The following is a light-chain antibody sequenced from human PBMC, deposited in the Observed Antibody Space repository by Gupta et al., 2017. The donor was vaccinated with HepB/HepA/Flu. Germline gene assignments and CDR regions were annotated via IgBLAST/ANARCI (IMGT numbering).Light chain of an antibody. V-gene: IGKV3-20*01. J-gene: IGKJ4*01. CDR1: QSVSSSY. Sequence: EIVLTQSPATLSLSPGERATLSCRASQSVSSSYSDWQQQNPDQTSSLIMYGAYRTATSPADRFSGSAGANDLTITSSIRENEGSVAYYQQHDSRSWTFGEGTRVEIK. CDR3: QHDSRSWT. CDR2: GAY.